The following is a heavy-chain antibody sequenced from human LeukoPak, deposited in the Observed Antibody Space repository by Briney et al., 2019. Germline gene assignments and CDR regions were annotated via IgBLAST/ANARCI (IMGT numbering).Heavy chain of an antibody. CDR1: GGSISSHY. Sequence: SETLSLTCTVSGGSISSHYWSWIRQPPGKGLEWIGYIYYSGSTNYNPSLKSRVTISVDTSKNQFSLKLSSVTAADTAVYYCARGVLRLRAFDIWGQGTMVTVSS. CDR3: ARGVLRLRAFDI. J-gene: IGHJ3*02. CDR2: IYYSGST. V-gene: IGHV4-59*11. D-gene: IGHD5-12*01.